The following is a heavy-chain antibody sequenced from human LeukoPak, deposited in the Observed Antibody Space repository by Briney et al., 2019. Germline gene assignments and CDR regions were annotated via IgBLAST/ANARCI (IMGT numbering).Heavy chain of an antibody. Sequence: GGSLRLSCAASGFTFSSYGMHWVRQAPGKGLEWVAFIRYDGSNKHYADSVRGRFTISRDNSKNTLYLQMNSLRAEDTAVYYCAKTSTASSSWPDAFDIWGQGTMVTVSS. V-gene: IGHV3-30*02. D-gene: IGHD6-13*01. CDR1: GFTFSSYG. CDR2: IRYDGSNK. J-gene: IGHJ3*02. CDR3: AKTSTASSSWPDAFDI.